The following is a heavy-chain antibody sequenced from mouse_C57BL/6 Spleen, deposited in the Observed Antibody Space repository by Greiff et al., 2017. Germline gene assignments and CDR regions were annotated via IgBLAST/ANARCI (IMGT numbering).Heavy chain of an antibody. V-gene: IGHV5-4*03. Sequence: EVKLVEPGGGLVKPGGSLKLSCEASGFTFSSYAMSWVRQTPEKRLEWVATISDGGSYTYYPDNVKGRFTISRDNATNNLYLQMSHLKSEDTTMYYWARANYGSSYGGFDYWGQGTTLTVSS. CDR3: ARANYGSSYGGFDY. D-gene: IGHD1-1*01. CDR1: GFTFSSYA. CDR2: ISDGGSYT. J-gene: IGHJ2*01.